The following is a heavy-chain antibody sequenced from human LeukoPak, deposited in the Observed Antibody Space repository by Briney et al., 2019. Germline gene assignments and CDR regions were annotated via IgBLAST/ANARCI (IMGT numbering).Heavy chain of an antibody. CDR3: AKDLGYYGGNSEYI. J-gene: IGHJ3*02. Sequence: SETLSLTCTVSGGSISSYYWGWIRQPPGKGLEWIGSIYYSGSTYYNPSLKSRVTISVDTSKNQFSLKLSSVTAADTAVYYCAKDLGYYGGNSEYIWGQGTMVTVSS. CDR2: IYYSGST. CDR1: GGSISSYY. D-gene: IGHD4-23*01. V-gene: IGHV4-39*07.